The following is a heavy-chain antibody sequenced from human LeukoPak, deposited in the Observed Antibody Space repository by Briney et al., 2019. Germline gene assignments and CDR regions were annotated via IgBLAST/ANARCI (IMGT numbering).Heavy chain of an antibody. CDR1: GFTFSSYA. D-gene: IGHD3-10*01. Sequence: PGGSLRLSCAASGFTFSSYAMHWVRQAPGKGLEWVAVISYDGSNEYHADSVKGRFTISRDNSKNTLYLQMNSLRAEDTAVYYCARGHRNTMVRGVIRYYYMDVWGKGTTVTISS. V-gene: IGHV3-30*14. J-gene: IGHJ6*03. CDR2: ISYDGSNE. CDR3: ARGHRNTMVRGVIRYYYMDV.